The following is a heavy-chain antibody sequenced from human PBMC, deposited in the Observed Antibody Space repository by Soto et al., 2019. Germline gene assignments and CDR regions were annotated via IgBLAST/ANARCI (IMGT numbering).Heavy chain of an antibody. J-gene: IGHJ4*02. Sequence: GESLKISCKGSGYSFTSYWIGWVRQMPGKGLEWMGIIYPGDSDTRYSPSFQGQVTISVDKSISTAYLQWSSLKASDTAMYYCARHKVTMVRGVIITSLGPDYWGQGTLVTVSS. CDR1: GYSFTSYW. D-gene: IGHD3-10*01. V-gene: IGHV5-51*01. CDR2: IYPGDSDT. CDR3: ARHKVTMVRGVIITSLGPDY.